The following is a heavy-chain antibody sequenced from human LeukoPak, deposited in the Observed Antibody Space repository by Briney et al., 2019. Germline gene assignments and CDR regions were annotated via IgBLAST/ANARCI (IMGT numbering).Heavy chain of an antibody. CDR2: ISSSGTYL. D-gene: IGHD3-3*01. Sequence: GGSLRLSCSASGFTFSNCAMDWVRQAPGKVLKWVSSISSSGTYLYYADTVKGRFTISRDNAKDSLYLQRNSLRVEDTAVYFCARGLFGVINPADYWGQGTLVTVSS. J-gene: IGHJ4*02. CDR1: GFTFSNCA. CDR3: ARGLFGVINPADY. V-gene: IGHV3-21*01.